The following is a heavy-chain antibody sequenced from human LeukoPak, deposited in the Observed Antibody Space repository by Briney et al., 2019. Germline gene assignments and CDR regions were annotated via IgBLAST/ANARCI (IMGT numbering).Heavy chain of an antibody. CDR3: ARDDGRFGAVREGPRCVY. J-gene: IGHJ4*02. V-gene: IGHV1-46*01. D-gene: IGHD3-10*01. CDR1: GYTFTSYY. Sequence: ASVKVSCKASGYTFTSYYMHWVRQAPGQGLEWMGIINPRGGSTSYAQKFQGRVTMTRDTSTSTVYMELSSLRSEDTAVYYCARDDGRFGAVREGPRCVYWGQGTLVTVSS. CDR2: INPRGGST.